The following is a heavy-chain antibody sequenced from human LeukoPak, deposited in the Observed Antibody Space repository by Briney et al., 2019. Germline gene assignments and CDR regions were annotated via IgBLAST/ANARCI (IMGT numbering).Heavy chain of an antibody. Sequence: ASVRVSCKTSGFTFKNYAIAWVRHVPGQGLEWMGWVSGYNDNTNFAQRLQDRISMATDTSTDTAYMTLRSLRSDDTAVYFCARVHRPYNIGLMDYWGQGTQITVSS. D-gene: IGHD1-14*01. CDR2: VSGYNDNT. CDR1: GFTFKNYA. J-gene: IGHJ4*02. CDR3: ARVHRPYNIGLMDY. V-gene: IGHV1-18*01.